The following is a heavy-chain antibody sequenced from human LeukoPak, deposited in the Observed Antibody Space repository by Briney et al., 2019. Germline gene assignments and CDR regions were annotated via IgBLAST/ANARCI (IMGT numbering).Heavy chain of an antibody. V-gene: IGHV3-72*01. CDR1: GFTFSNYD. J-gene: IGHJ3*02. D-gene: IGHD1-26*01. CDR3: GRGYSGNSIYAFDI. Sequence: GRSLRLSCAASGFTFSNYDMHWVRQAPGKGLEWVGRISNKADSYTTEYAASVKGRFTISRDDSKNSLYLQMNSLKIEDTAVYYCGRGYSGNSIYAFDIWGQGTMVTVSS. CDR2: ISNKADSYTT.